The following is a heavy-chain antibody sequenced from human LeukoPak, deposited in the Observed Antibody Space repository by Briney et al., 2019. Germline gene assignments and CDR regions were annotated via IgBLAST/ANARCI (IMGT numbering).Heavy chain of an antibody. Sequence: ASVKVSCKASGYTFTSYYIHWARQAPGQGREWLGIINPSGGGTIYAQKFQGGVTMTRDTSTSTVYMELSSLRSEDTAVYYCAREWPNTYRFDPWGQGTLVTVSS. CDR3: AREWPNTYRFDP. CDR1: GYTFTSYY. V-gene: IGHV1-46*01. CDR2: INPSGGGT. J-gene: IGHJ5*02. D-gene: IGHD1/OR15-1a*01.